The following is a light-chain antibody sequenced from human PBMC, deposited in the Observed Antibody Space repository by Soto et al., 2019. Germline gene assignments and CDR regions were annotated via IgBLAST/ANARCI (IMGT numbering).Light chain of an antibody. CDR1: QSIVGW. CDR2: KTS. CDR3: QTYKTSPWT. V-gene: IGKV1-5*03. J-gene: IGKJ1*01. Sequence: DIHSTPSPSALSASVGDRVTITCRASQSIVGWLAWYQQKTGKAPKILIYKTSSLESGVPSRFSGGGSGAEFTLSISSLQTDEFATYYCQTYKTSPWTVGQGTKGEIK.